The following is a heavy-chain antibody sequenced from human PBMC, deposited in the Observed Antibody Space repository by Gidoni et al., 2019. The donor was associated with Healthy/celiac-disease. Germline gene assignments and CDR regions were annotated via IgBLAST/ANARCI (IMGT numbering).Heavy chain of an antibody. CDR1: GFTCSSYA. CDR2: ISGSGGST. J-gene: IGHJ4*02. D-gene: IGHD4-17*01. Sequence: EVQLLESGGGLVQPGGSLRLSCAASGFTCSSYAMSWVRQDTGKGLEWVSAISGSGGSTYYADSVKGRFTISRDNSKNTLYLQMNSLRAEDTAVYYCAKVALAVTTYGAFDYWGQGTLVTVSS. V-gene: IGHV3-23*01. CDR3: AKVALAVTTYGAFDY.